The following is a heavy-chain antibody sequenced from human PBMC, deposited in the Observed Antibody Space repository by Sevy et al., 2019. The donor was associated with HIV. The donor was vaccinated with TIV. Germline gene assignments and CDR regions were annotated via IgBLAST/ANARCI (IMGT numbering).Heavy chain of an antibody. CDR3: TTDAHDFSNYPSPYYFDQ. CDR2: LKSKTDGGPT. J-gene: IGHJ4*02. CDR1: GFTLSDAW. V-gene: IGHV3-15*01. Sequence: GGSLRLSCAASGFTLSDAWMSWVRQAPGKGLEWVGRLKSKTDGGPTDYTAPVKGRFTISRDESKNTLYLQMNSLKTEDTAVYYCTTDAHDFSNYPSPYYFDQWGQGILVTVSS. D-gene: IGHD4-4*01.